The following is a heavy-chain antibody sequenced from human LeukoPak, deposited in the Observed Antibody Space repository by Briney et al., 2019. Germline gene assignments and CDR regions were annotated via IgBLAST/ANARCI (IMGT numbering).Heavy chain of an antibody. D-gene: IGHD3-10*01. J-gene: IGHJ4*02. CDR2: IRSKAYGGTT. V-gene: IGHV3-49*04. CDR3: TRVKYGSGSYYSDY. CDR1: GFTFGDYA. Sequence: PGGSLRLSWTASGFTFGDYAMSWVRQAPGKGLEWVGFIRSKAYGGTTEYAASVKGRFTISRDDSKSIAYLQMNSLKTEDTAVYYCTRVKYGSGSYYSDYWGQGTLVTVSS.